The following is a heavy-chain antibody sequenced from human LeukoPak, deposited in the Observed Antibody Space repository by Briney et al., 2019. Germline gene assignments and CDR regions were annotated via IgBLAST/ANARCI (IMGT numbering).Heavy chain of an antibody. CDR1: GGSISSYY. V-gene: IGHV4-59*01. J-gene: IGHJ4*02. Sequence: SETLSLTCTVAGGSISSYYWSWIRQPPWKGLEWSWYIYYSGSTNYNPSLKSRVTISVDTSKNQFSLKLSSVTAADTAVYYCARVRSRDGYLYFDYWGQGTLVTVSS. CDR3: ARVRSRDGYLYFDY. D-gene: IGHD5-24*01. CDR2: IYYSGST.